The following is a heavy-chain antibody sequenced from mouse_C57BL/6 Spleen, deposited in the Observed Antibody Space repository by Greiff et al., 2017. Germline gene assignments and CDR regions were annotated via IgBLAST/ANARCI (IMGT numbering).Heavy chain of an antibody. J-gene: IGHJ3*01. V-gene: IGHV5-6*01. CDR3: AREGPTAY. Sequence: EVQRVESGGDLVKPGGSLKLSCAASGFTFSSYGMSWVRQTPDKRLEWVATISSGGSYTYYPDSVKGRFTISRDNAKNTLYLQMSSLKSEDTAMYYCAREGPTAYWGQGTLVTVSA. CDR1: GFTFSSYG. CDR2: ISSGGSYT.